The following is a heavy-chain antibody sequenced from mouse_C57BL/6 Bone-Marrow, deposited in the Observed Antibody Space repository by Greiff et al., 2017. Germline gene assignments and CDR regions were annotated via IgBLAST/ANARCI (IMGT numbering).Heavy chain of an antibody. J-gene: IGHJ4*01. CDR1: GFSLTSYG. D-gene: IGHD1-1*01. CDR3: ATYYYGSSYNAMDY. Sequence: QVPLQQSGPGLVQPSQSLSITCTVSGFSLTSYGVHWVRQSPGKGLEWLGVIWRGGSTDYNAAFMSRLSITQDNSKSQVFFKMNSLQADDTAIYYCATYYYGSSYNAMDYWGQGTSVTVSS. CDR2: IWRGGST. V-gene: IGHV2-5*01.